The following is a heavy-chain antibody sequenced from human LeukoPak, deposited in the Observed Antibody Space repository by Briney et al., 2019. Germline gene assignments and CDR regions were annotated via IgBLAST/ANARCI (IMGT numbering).Heavy chain of an antibody. CDR1: GGSFSAYY. D-gene: IGHD4-17*01. V-gene: IGHV4-34*01. J-gene: IGHJ4*02. CDR3: ARRTYGDYMSY. CDR2: INHSGST. Sequence: SETLSLTCVVFGGSFSAYYWNWIRQPPGKGLEWIGEINHSGSTNYNPSLKGRVTISVDTSKNQFSLKLNSVTAADTAVYYCARRTYGDYMSYWGQGTLVTVSS.